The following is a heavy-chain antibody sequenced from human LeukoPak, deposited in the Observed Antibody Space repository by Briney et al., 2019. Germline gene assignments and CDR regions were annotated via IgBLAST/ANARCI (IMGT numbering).Heavy chain of an antibody. Sequence: PGGSLRLSCAASGFTVSSNYMSWVRQAPGKGLEWVSVIYSGGSTYYADSVKGRFTISRDNSKNTLYLQMNSLRAEDTAVYYCARQLEPDPDYYYYMDVRGKGTTVTVSS. D-gene: IGHD1-1*01. CDR3: ARQLEPDPDYYYYMDV. CDR2: IYSGGST. V-gene: IGHV3-66*02. CDR1: GFTVSSNY. J-gene: IGHJ6*03.